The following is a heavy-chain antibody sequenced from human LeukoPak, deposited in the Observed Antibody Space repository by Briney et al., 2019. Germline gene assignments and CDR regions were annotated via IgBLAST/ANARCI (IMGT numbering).Heavy chain of an antibody. Sequence: PGGSLRLSCATSGFSFSSYTMSWVRQAPGKGLQWVSGISGTGGATYYADSVKGRFTISRDNAKNSLYLQMSGLRDEDTAVYYCASGNYGQFDYWGQGTLVTVSS. D-gene: IGHD3-10*01. CDR3: ASGNYGQFDY. CDR2: ISGTGGAT. V-gene: IGHV3-23*01. CDR1: GFSFSSYT. J-gene: IGHJ4*02.